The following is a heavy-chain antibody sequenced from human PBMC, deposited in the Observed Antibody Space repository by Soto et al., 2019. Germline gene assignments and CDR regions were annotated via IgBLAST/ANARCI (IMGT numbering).Heavy chain of an antibody. CDR2: IRSKAYGGTT. CDR1: GFTFGDYA. D-gene: IGHD2-8*01. V-gene: IGHV3-49*04. CDR3: TRDHECTNCVFHPLPYGMVV. Sequence: LRLSCTASGFTFGDYAISWVRQAPGKGLEWVGFIRSKAYGGTTEYAASVKGRFTISRDDSKSIAYLQMNSLKTEDTAVYYCTRDHECTNCVFHPLPYGMVVRGQGTTGTV. J-gene: IGHJ6*02.